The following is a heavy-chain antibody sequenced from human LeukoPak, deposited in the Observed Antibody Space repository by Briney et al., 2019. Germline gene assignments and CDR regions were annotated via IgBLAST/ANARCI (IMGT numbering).Heavy chain of an antibody. J-gene: IGHJ3*02. D-gene: IGHD2-15*01. V-gene: IGHV4-4*07. Sequence: SETLSLTCPVSRGSISNSYWSWIRQPAGKGLEWIGRIYPSGSTNYNPSLKSRVTISLDTSKNHFSLRLTSVTAADTAVYYCARMFGGYCSGGSCYKAFDIWGQGTMVTVSS. CDR3: ARMFGGYCSGGSCYKAFDI. CDR2: IYPSGST. CDR1: RGSISNSY.